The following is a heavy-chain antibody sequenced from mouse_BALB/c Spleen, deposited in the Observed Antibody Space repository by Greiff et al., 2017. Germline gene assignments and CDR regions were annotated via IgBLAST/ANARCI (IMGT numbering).Heavy chain of an antibody. CDR1: GYTFTDYN. Sequence: EVQLVESGPELVKPGASVKIPCKASGYTFTDYNMDWVKQSHGKSLEWIGDINPNNGGTIYNQKFKGKATLTVDKSSSTAYMELRSLTSEDTAVYYCARREYGNYLFAYWGQGTLVTVSA. J-gene: IGHJ3*01. V-gene: IGHV1-18*01. D-gene: IGHD2-10*02. CDR3: ARREYGNYLFAY. CDR2: INPNNGGT.